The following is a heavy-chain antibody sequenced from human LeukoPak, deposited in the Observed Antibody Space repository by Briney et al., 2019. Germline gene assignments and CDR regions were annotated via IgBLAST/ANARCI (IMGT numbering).Heavy chain of an antibody. CDR2: IYTTGST. Sequence: SETLSLTCTVSGGSISSYYWSWIRQPAGKGLEWIGRIYTTGSTNYNPSLKSRVTISVDTSKNQFSLKLSSVTAADTAVYYCAREAALVVKAPGDAFDIWGQGTMVTVSS. CDR1: GGSISSYY. V-gene: IGHV4-4*07. CDR3: AREAALVVKAPGDAFDI. D-gene: IGHD2-2*01. J-gene: IGHJ3*02.